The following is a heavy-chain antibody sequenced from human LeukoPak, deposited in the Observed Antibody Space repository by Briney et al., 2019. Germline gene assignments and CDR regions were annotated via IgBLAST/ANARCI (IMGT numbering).Heavy chain of an antibody. Sequence: PGGSLRLSCAASGFTFSTCWMSWVRQAPGKGLEWVSCISGGSEDTDFAESVKGRFTISRDNSKSTLYLQMTSLRTEDTAVYYCARTIVQYSNSWLYFYYGLDVWGQGTTVTVSS. CDR2: ISGGSEDT. CDR3: ARTIVQYSNSWLYFYYGLDV. D-gene: IGHD6-13*01. V-gene: IGHV3-23*01. CDR1: GFTFSTCW. J-gene: IGHJ6*02.